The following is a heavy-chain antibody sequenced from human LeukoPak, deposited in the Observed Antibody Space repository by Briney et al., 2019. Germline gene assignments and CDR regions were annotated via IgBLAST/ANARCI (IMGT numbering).Heavy chain of an antibody. Sequence: PGGSLRLSCAASGFTFSSYAMHWVGQAPGKGLEWVAVISYDGSNKYYADSVRGRFTISRDNSKNTLYLQMNSLRAEDTAVYYCAREGVPWGYYYDSSGYYYWGQGTLVTVSS. CDR1: GFTFSSYA. J-gene: IGHJ4*02. V-gene: IGHV3-30-3*01. D-gene: IGHD3-22*01. CDR3: AREGVPWGYYYDSSGYYY. CDR2: ISYDGSNK.